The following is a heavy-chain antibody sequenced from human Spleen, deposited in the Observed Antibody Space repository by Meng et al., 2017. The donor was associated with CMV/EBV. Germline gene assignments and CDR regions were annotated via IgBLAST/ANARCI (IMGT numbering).Heavy chain of an antibody. Sequence: INWVRQDTGQGLEWMGWMNPNNGNTGYGQKFQGRVTLTRNTAISTDYMELSSLRSDDTAVDYCARRVGLEYEYSYYGEPHPGCFDPWGQGTLVTVSS. D-gene: IGHD3-10*01. CDR3: ARRVGLEYEYSYYGEPHPGCFDP. V-gene: IGHV1-8*01. J-gene: IGHJ5*02. CDR2: MNPNNGNT.